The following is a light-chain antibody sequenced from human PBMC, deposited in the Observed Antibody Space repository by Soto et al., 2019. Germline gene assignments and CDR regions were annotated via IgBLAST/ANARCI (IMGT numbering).Light chain of an antibody. Sequence: ETVLTQSPVTLSLSPGEIATVSCRASEIVGGSSLAWYQQRPGQAPRLLIYDTSKMATGIPDRFSGSGSGTDFTLTISRLEPEDFAVYYCQQYQNSPRTFGQGTKVDIK. CDR3: QQYQNSPRT. CDR2: DTS. V-gene: IGKV3-20*01. J-gene: IGKJ1*01. CDR1: EIVGGSS.